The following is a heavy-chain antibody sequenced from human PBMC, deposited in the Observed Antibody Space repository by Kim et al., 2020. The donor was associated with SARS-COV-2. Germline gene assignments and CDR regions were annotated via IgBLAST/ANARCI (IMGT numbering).Heavy chain of an antibody. CDR1: GGSISSYY. V-gene: IGHV4-59*13. CDR2: IYYSGST. Sequence: SETLSLTCTVSGGSISSYYWSWIRQPPGKGLEWIGYIYYSGSTNYNPSLKSRVTISVDTSKNQFSLKLSSVTAADTAVYYCARGGEGYGDPPDFDYWGQGTLVTVSS. J-gene: IGHJ4*02. CDR3: ARGGEGYGDPPDFDY. D-gene: IGHD4-17*01.